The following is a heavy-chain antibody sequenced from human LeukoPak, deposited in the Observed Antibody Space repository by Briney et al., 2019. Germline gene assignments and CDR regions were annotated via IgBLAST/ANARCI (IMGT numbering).Heavy chain of an antibody. Sequence: PGGSLRLSCTTSGFTFDHYAMSWVRQAPGKGLEWVSGVFWNGGSTGYADSVKGRFTISRDNAKNSLYLQMNSLRAEDTAVYYCARDGENCGGDCGPEVYYYYYMDVWGKGTTVTISS. CDR1: GFTFDHYA. J-gene: IGHJ6*03. V-gene: IGHV3-20*04. CDR2: VFWNGGST. CDR3: ARDGENCGGDCGPEVYYYYYMDV. D-gene: IGHD2-21*02.